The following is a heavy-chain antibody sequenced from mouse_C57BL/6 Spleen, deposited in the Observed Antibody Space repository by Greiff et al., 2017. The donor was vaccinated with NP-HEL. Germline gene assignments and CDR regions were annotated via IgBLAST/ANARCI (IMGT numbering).Heavy chain of an antibody. CDR2: ISSGSSTI. D-gene: IGHD1-1*01. J-gene: IGHJ1*03. Sequence: EVKLVESGGGLVKPGGSLKLSCAASGFTFSDYGMHWVRQAPEKGLEWVAYISSGSSTIYYADTVKGRFTISRDNAKNTLFLQMTSLRSEDTAMYYCARTTVWYFDVWGTGTTVTVSS. CDR1: GFTFSDYG. CDR3: ARTTVWYFDV. V-gene: IGHV5-17*01.